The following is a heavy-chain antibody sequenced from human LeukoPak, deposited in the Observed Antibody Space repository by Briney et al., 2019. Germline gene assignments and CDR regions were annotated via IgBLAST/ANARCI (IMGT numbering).Heavy chain of an antibody. CDR1: VYSFSSHA. J-gene: IGHJ4*02. D-gene: IGHD2-21*02. V-gene: IGHV3-30*14. CDR3: ARDMVKGDPDYLDY. CDR2: IWYDVHEK. Sequence: GRSLRLSCAASVYSFSSHAMHWVRQSPGKGLEWVAVIWYDVHEKYYADSVRRRFTISRDHYKNTLSLQMDSLTSEDTTLYYCARDMVKGDPDYLDYWGQGTLVTVSS.